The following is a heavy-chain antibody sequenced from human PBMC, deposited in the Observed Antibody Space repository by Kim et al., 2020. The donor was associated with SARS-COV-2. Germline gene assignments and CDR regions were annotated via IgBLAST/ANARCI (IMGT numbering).Heavy chain of an antibody. V-gene: IGHV3-30-3*01. CDR2: ISYDGSNK. D-gene: IGHD6-13*01. J-gene: IGHJ4*02. Sequence: GGSLRLSCAASGFTFSSYAMHWVRQAPGKGLEWVAVISYDGSNKYYADSVKGRFTISRDNSKNTLYLQMNSLRAEDTAVYYCARGGSSRRKYYFDYWGQG. CDR3: ARGGSSRRKYYFDY. CDR1: GFTFSSYA.